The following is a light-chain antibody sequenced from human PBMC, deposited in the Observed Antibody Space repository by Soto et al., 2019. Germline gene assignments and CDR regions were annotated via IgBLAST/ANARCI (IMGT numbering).Light chain of an antibody. CDR1: QGIRTD. CDR2: GAS. Sequence: AVPLTQSPSSLSASVGDRVTITCRASQGIRTDLGWYQQTPGKAPKLLISGASSLQSGVPSRFSGSGSGADFTLTISSLQPEDSAIYYCLQDYSYPRTFGQGTKVEIK. J-gene: IGKJ1*01. V-gene: IGKV1-6*01. CDR3: LQDYSYPRT.